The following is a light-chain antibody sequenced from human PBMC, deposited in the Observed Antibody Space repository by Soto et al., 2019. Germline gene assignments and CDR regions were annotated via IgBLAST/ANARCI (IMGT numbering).Light chain of an antibody. V-gene: IGLV2-11*01. CDR2: DVS. J-gene: IGLJ1*01. CDR3: CSYAGSYTFDV. CDR1: SSDVGGYNY. Sequence: QSALTQPRSVSGSPGQSVTISCTGTSSDVGGYNYVSWYQHHPGKAPKLMTYDVSKRPSGVPDRFSGSKSGNTASLTISGLQAEDEADYYCCSYAGSYTFDVFGTGTKLTVL.